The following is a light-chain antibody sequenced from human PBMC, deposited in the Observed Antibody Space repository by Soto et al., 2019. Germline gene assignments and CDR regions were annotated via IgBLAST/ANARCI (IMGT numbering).Light chain of an antibody. CDR2: GAS. J-gene: IGKJ1*01. CDR1: QSIYSDY. CDR3: QQRSSWPLT. Sequence: ETVLTQSPGTLSLSPGERATLSCRASQSIYSDYLAWYQQRPGQAPRLLIYGASSRATGIPDRFTGSGSGTDFTLTISSLEPEDFAIYYCQQRSSWPLTFGHGTRVEI. V-gene: IGKV3D-20*02.